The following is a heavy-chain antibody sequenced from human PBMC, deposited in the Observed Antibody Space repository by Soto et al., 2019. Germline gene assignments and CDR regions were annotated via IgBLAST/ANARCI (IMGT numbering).Heavy chain of an antibody. CDR3: AKMDAYAMDV. D-gene: IGHD3-16*01. V-gene: IGHV3-30-3*02. CDR2: ISTDGTEK. Sequence: PGGSLRLSCAASGFTFSSYVIHWVRQAPGKGLEWVALISTDGTEKHYPGSVRGRFTISRDNSKNTLFLQMNSLRAEDTAVYYCAKMDAYAMDVWGQGTMVTVSS. J-gene: IGHJ6*02. CDR1: GFTFSSYV.